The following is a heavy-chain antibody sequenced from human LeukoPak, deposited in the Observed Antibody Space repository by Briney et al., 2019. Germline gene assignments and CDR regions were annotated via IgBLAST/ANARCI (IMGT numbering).Heavy chain of an antibody. D-gene: IGHD6-19*01. CDR1: GGSISSYY. CDR2: ISYSGST. V-gene: IGHV4-59*01. J-gene: IGHJ4*02. CDR3: ARWSLHSSGWYFDY. Sequence: NPSETLSLTCIVSGGSISSYYWSWIRQPPGKGLEWIGYISYSGSTNYNPSLKSRVTISVDTSKNRFSLNLTSVTAADTAMYYCARWSLHSSGWYFDYWGQGTLVTVSS.